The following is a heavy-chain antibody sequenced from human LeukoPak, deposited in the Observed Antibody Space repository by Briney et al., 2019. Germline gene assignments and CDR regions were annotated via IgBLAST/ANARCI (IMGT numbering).Heavy chain of an antibody. CDR3: ARDRKDIVVVPADYYYYYYMDV. V-gene: IGHV3-7*01. CDR1: GFTFTKHW. D-gene: IGHD2-2*01. CDR2: IREDGNEK. Sequence: GGSLRLSCAATGFTFTKHWMSWVRQTIGKGLECVAKIREDGNEKHYVDSVKGRFTISRDNAKNSLYLQMNSLRAEDTAVYYCARDRKDIVVVPADYYYYYYMDVWGKGTTVTVSS. J-gene: IGHJ6*03.